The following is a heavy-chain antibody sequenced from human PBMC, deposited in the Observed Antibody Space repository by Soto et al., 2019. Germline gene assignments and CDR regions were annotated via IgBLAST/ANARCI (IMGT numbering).Heavy chain of an antibody. CDR1: GFTFSSYG. CDR2: IWYDGSNK. CDR3: ARDRKKDFSPAIHWFDP. J-gene: IGHJ5*02. Sequence: GGSLRLSCAASGFTFSSYGMHWVRQAPGKGLEWVAVIWYDGSNKYYADSVKGRFTISRDNSKNTLYLQINSLRAEDTAVYYCARDRKKDFSPAIHWFDPWGQGTLVTVSS. V-gene: IGHV3-33*01.